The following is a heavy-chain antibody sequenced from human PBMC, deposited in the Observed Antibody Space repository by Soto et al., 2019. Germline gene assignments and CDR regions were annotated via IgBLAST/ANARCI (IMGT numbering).Heavy chain of an antibody. J-gene: IGHJ4*02. CDR1: GGSISSSTYY. CDR2: IHYSGST. V-gene: IGHV4-61*05. Sequence: SETLSLTYIVSGGSISSSTYYWSWIRQPPGKGLEWIGYIHYSGSTNYNPSLNSRVTISVHTSNNQFSLKLSSVTAADTAVYYCARAQGSGFLVSWGQGTLVTSPQ. CDR3: ARAQGSGFLVS. D-gene: IGHD3-10*01.